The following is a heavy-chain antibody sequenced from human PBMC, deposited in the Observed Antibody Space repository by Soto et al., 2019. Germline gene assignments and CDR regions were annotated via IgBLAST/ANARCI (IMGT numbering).Heavy chain of an antibody. D-gene: IGHD1-26*01. CDR2: ISGSGGST. CDR3: AKDLRVGASYWYFDL. Sequence: GGSLRLSCAASGFTFSSYAMSWVRQAPGKGLEWVSAISGSGGSTYYADSVKGRFTISRDNSKNTLYLQMNSLRAEDTAVYACAKDLRVGASYWYFDLWGRGTLVTVSS. J-gene: IGHJ2*01. CDR1: GFTFSSYA. V-gene: IGHV3-23*01.